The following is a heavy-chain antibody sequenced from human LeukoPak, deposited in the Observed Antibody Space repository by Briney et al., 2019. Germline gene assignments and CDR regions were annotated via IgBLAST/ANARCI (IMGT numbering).Heavy chain of an antibody. CDR3: VRDVWGDRDGFFDN. D-gene: IGHD5-24*01. V-gene: IGHV3-23*01. J-gene: IGHJ4*02. CDR1: GFTFSAYS. CDR2: ISVSSATK. Sequence: GGSQRVSCAASGFTFSAYSMFWVRRAPGKGLEWVSAISVSSATKYYADSVKGRFTISRDNSKNTLYLQMNSLRVEDTAVYYCVRDVWGDRDGFFDNWGQGTVDSVS.